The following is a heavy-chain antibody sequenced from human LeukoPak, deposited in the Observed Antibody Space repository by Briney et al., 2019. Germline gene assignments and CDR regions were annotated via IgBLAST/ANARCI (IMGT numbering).Heavy chain of an antibody. Sequence: GGSLRLSCAAPGLTFCNYGMAWVRQGPGKRLGWVAFIRHVGSKQYYTDSVKGRFTISRDNSKNTLFLQMNRLRAEETAVYYCAKGYYDSSAFDMWGQGTMVTVSS. V-gene: IGHV3-30*02. CDR1: GLTFCNYG. J-gene: IGHJ3*02. CDR2: IRHVGSKQ. D-gene: IGHD3-22*01. CDR3: AKGYYDSSAFDM.